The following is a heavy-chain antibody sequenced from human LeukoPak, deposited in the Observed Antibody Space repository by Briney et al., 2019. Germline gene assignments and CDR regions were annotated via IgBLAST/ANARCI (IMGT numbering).Heavy chain of an antibody. CDR3: ARVGSYNFDY. D-gene: IGHD1-26*01. Sequence: SETLSLTCTVSGGSISTYYWSWIRQPPGKGLEWIGYINYSGNTNLNPALKSRVTISVDTPKNQFSLKLSSVTAADTAVYYCARVGSYNFDYWGQGTLVTVSS. CDR2: INYSGNT. J-gene: IGHJ4*02. CDR1: GGSISTYY. V-gene: IGHV4-59*01.